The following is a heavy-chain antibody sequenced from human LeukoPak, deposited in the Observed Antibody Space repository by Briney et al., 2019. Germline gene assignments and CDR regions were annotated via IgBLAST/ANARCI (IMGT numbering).Heavy chain of an antibody. J-gene: IGHJ5*02. CDR1: GFTFSSYA. CDR2: ISYDGSNK. Sequence: GGSLRLSCAASGFTFSSYAMHWVRLAPGKGLEWVAVISYDGSNKYYADSVKGRFTISRDNAKNSLYLQLNSLRAEDTAVYYCARSLVVGATYPYHWGQGTLVTVSS. D-gene: IGHD1-26*01. CDR3: ARSLVVGATYPYH. V-gene: IGHV3-30*04.